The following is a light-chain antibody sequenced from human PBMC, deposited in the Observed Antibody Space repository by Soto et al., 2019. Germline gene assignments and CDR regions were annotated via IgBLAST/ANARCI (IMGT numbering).Light chain of an antibody. Sequence: DIQLTQSPSILSACVGDRVTITCRASQGSGSYLAWYQQKPGEAPKLLIFAASTLQSGVPSRFSGSGSGTDFTLTISFLQSEDFATYYCQQYYSFPWTFGQGTKVDI. J-gene: IGKJ1*01. CDR1: QGSGSY. CDR2: AAS. CDR3: QQYYSFPWT. V-gene: IGKV1-9*01.